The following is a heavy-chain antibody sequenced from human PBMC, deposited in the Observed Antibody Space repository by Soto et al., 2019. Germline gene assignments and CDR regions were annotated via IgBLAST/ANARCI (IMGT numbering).Heavy chain of an antibody. CDR1: GYTFTSYA. CDR2: INAGNGNT. Sequence: QVQLVQSGAEVKKPGASVKVSCKASGYTFTSYAMHWVRQAPGQRLEWMGWINAGNGNTKYSQKFQGRVTITRDTSASTAYMELSSLRSEDTAVYYCAREVWGYGDYYFDYWGQGTLVTVSS. D-gene: IGHD4-17*01. CDR3: AREVWGYGDYYFDY. J-gene: IGHJ4*02. V-gene: IGHV1-3*01.